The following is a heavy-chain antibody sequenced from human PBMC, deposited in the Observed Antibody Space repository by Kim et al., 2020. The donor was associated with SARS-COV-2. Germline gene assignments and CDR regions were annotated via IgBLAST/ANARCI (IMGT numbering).Heavy chain of an antibody. J-gene: IGHJ4*02. CDR3: ASDWSWGIDV. CDR1: GFTFTTYN. Sequence: GGSLRLSCAASGFTFTTYNMNWVRQAPGKGLEWISYISVTDAIYYADSVKGRFTISRDYAKNSLVLQMNSLRDEDTAVYYCASDWSWGIDVWGQGTLVTVSS. CDR2: ISVTDAI. V-gene: IGHV3-48*02. D-gene: IGHD3-16*01.